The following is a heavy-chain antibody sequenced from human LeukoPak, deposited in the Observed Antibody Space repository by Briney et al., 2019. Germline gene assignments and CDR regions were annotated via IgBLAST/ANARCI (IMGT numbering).Heavy chain of an antibody. CDR3: ARDLTIFGGVNDPLIRGH. CDR1: GYTFTGFY. Sequence: GASVKVSCKASGYTFTGFYMHWVRQAPGQGFEWVGWINPNSGGTNYAQKFQGRVTMTRDTSISTAYMELSRLRSDGTAVYYCARDLTIFGGVNDPLIRGHWGQGSLVTVSS. D-gene: IGHD3-3*01. J-gene: IGHJ4*02. CDR2: INPNSGGT. V-gene: IGHV1-2*02.